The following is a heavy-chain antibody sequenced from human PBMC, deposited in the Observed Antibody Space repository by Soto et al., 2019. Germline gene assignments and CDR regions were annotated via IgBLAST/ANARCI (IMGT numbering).Heavy chain of an antibody. V-gene: IGHV4-4*07. Sequence: KPSETLSLTCTVSGGSISSYYWSWIRQPAGKGLEWIGRIYTSGSTNYNPSLKSRVTMSVDTSKNQFSLKLSSVTAADTAVYYCARVRIAARTGAYGMDVWGQGTTVTVPS. CDR1: GGSISSYY. J-gene: IGHJ6*02. D-gene: IGHD6-6*01. CDR3: ARVRIAARTGAYGMDV. CDR2: IYTSGST.